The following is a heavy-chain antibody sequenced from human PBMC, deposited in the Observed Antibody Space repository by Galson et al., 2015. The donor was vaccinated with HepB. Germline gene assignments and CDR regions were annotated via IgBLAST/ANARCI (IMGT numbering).Heavy chain of an antibody. D-gene: IGHD3-22*01. CDR3: AHTKTYYYDSSGYQNLERAFDI. CDR2: IYPSASET. J-gene: IGHJ3*02. Sequence: QSGAEVKKPGESLKISCEASGYKFSMYWIGWVRQMPGRGLEWMGTIYPSASETRYSPSFQGQVTISADKSINTAYLQWSSLKASDTATYYCAHTKTYYYDSSGYQNLERAFDIWGQGTMVTVS. CDR1: GYKFSMYW. V-gene: IGHV5-51*01.